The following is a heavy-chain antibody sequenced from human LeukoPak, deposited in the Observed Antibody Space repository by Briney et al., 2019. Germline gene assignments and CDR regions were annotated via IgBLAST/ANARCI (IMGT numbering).Heavy chain of an antibody. CDR1: GDSVSSNSAA. V-gene: IGHV6-1*01. CDR2: TYYTSKWNR. D-gene: IGHD6-25*01. Sequence: SQTLSLTCAISGDSVSSNSAAWNWIRQSPSRGLEWLGRTYYTSKWNRDYAEPVKSRVAVNPDTSKNQFSLQLNSVTSEDTAVYYCARGRASAFDVWGQGTMVTVSS. J-gene: IGHJ3*01. CDR3: ARGRASAFDV.